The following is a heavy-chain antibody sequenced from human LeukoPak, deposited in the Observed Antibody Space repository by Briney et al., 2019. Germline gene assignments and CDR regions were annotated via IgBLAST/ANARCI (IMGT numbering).Heavy chain of an antibody. CDR3: AREPADNYFDF. Sequence: GGSLRLSCAASGFTFSSYRMNWVRQAPGKGLEWVSSISSSSSYIYYADSVKGRFTISRDNAKNSLYLQMNSLRAEDTAVYYCAREPADNYFDFWGQGTLVTVAS. D-gene: IGHD2-2*01. CDR2: ISSSSSYI. CDR1: GFTFSSYR. J-gene: IGHJ4*02. V-gene: IGHV3-21*01.